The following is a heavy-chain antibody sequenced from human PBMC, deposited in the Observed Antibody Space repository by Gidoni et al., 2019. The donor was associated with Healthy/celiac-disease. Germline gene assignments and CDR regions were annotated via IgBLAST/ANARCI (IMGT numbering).Heavy chain of an antibody. CDR1: GFTFDDYA. CDR3: AKSLGAAGVYYYYGMDV. CDR2: ISWNSGSI. D-gene: IGHD3-10*01. J-gene: IGHJ6*02. V-gene: IGHV3-9*01. Sequence: EVQLVESGGGLVQPGRSLRLSCAASGFTFDDYAMHWVRQAPGKGLEWVSGISWNSGSIGYADSVKGRFTISRDNAKNSLYLQMNSLRAEDTALYYCAKSLGAAGVYYYYGMDVWGQGTTVTVSS.